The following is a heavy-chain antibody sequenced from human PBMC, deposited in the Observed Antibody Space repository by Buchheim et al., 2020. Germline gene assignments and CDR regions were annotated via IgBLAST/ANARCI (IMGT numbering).Heavy chain of an antibody. V-gene: IGHV1-69*01. D-gene: IGHD2-15*01. CDR2: TIPIFGTA. CDR3: ARDHVVVVAARYYYYGMDV. J-gene: IGHJ6*02. CDR1: GGTFSSYA. Sequence: QVQLVQSGAEVKKPGSSVKVSCKASGGTFSSYAISWVRQAPGQGLEWMGGTIPIFGTANYAQKFQARVRITAAESPGTANMELSSLRSEDTAVYYCARDHVVVVAARYYYYGMDVWGQGTT.